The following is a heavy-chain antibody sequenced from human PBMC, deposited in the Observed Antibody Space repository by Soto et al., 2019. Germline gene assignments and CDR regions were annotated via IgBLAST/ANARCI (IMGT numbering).Heavy chain of an antibody. CDR3: ARPSGYYYYDGMDV. D-gene: IGHD5-12*01. V-gene: IGHV3-21*01. CDR2: ISSSSSYI. J-gene: IGHJ6*02. Sequence: EVQLVESGGGLVKPGGSLRLSCAASGFTFSSYSMNWVRQAPGKGLEWVSSISSSSSYIYYADSVKGRLTISRDNAKNYLELQMNGLGAEDTAVYYCARPSGYYYYDGMDVWGQGTTVTVSS. CDR1: GFTFSSYS.